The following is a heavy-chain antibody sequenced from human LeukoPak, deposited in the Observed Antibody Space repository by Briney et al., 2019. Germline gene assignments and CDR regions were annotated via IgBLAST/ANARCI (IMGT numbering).Heavy chain of an antibody. V-gene: IGHV4-39*07. J-gene: IGHJ4*02. CDR3: ARHHYASGTHTPYYFDF. D-gene: IGHD3-10*01. Sequence: PSETLSLICTVSGASISSNTYFWGWIRQPPGKGLEWIGSNTYYNPSLKSRVTMSVDTSKSQFSLKLSSVTAADTALYYCARHHYASGTHTPYYFDFWGQGTLVTVSS. CDR2: NT. CDR1: GASISSNTYF.